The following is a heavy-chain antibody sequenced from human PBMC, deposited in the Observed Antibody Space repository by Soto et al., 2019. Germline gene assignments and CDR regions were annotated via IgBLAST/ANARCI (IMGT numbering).Heavy chain of an antibody. D-gene: IGHD3-3*01. V-gene: IGHV1-2*02. J-gene: IGHJ6*02. CDR3: ARDLWRNYDFWSGSPGGMDV. CDR1: GYTFTGYY. CDR2: INPNSGGT. Sequence: ASVKVSCKASGYTFTGYYMHWVRQAPGQGLEWMGWINPNSGGTNYAQKFQGRVTMTRDTSISTAYMELSRLRSDDTAVYYCARDLWRNYDFWSGSPGGMDVWGQGTTVTV.